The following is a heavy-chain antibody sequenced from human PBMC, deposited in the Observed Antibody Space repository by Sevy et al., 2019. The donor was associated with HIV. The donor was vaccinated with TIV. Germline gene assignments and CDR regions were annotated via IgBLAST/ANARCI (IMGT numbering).Heavy chain of an antibody. CDR2: INHSGST. CDR1: GGSFSGYY. V-gene: IGHV4-34*01. Sequence: SETLSLTCAVYGGSFSGYYWSWIRQPPGKGLEWIGEINHSGSTNYNPSLKSRVTISVDTSKNQFSLRLSSVTAADTAVYYCARGGGYCSGGSCDYSYYYGMDVWGQGTTVTVSS. J-gene: IGHJ6*02. D-gene: IGHD2-15*01. CDR3: ARGGGYCSGGSCDYSYYYGMDV.